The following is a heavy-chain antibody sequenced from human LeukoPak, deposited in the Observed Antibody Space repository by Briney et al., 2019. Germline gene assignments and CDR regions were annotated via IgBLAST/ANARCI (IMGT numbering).Heavy chain of an antibody. J-gene: IGHJ4*02. Sequence: GGSLRLSCAASGFTFSNAWMSWVRQAPGKGLEWVGRIKSKTDGGTTDYAAPVKGRFTISRDDSKNTLYLQMNSLKTEDTAVYYCTTLITGTRGDFGYWGQGTLVTVSS. CDR2: IKSKTDGGTT. D-gene: IGHD1-7*01. V-gene: IGHV3-15*01. CDR1: GFTFSNAW. CDR3: TTLITGTRGDFGY.